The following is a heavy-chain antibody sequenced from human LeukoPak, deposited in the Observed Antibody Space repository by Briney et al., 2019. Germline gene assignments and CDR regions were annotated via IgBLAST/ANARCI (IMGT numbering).Heavy chain of an antibody. CDR1: GYTFTDYY. D-gene: IGHD4-17*01. CDR2: VGPKTGTT. Sequence: GSVKVSCKGSGYTFTDYYIHWVRQAPGQGLEWMGWVGPKTGTTNYAQSFQGRVTMTRDTSITTAYMEMTRLTSDDTAVYYCARVSGYGEPYFNLWGQGTLLTVSS. J-gene: IGHJ4*02. V-gene: IGHV1-2*02. CDR3: ARVSGYGEPYFNL.